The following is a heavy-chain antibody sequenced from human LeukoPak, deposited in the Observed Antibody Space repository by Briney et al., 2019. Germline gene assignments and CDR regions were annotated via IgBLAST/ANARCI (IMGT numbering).Heavy chain of an antibody. CDR3: ARDTTGSYLYYYYYGMDV. V-gene: IGHV3-7*01. CDR1: GFTFSSYW. Sequence: GGSLRLSCAASGFTFSSYWMSWVRQAPGKGLEWVANIKQDGSEKYYVDSVKGRFTISRDNAKNSLYLQMNSLRAEDTAVYYCARDTTGSYLYYYYYGMDVWGQGTTVTVSS. J-gene: IGHJ6*02. CDR2: IKQDGSEK. D-gene: IGHD3-10*01.